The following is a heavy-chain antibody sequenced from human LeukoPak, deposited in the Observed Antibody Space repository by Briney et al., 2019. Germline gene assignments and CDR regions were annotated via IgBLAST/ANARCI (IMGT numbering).Heavy chain of an antibody. CDR2: IYSSGST. D-gene: IGHD2-2*01. CDR1: GGSISSYN. V-gene: IGHV4-4*07. Sequence: SETLSLTCTVSGGSISSYNWNWIRQPAGKGLEWIGRIYSSGSTNYNPSLKSRVTMSVDTSKNQFSLKLSPVSAADTAVYYCARADQLPPYYYYYMDVWGKGTKVTVSS. J-gene: IGHJ6*03. CDR3: ARADQLPPYYYYYMDV.